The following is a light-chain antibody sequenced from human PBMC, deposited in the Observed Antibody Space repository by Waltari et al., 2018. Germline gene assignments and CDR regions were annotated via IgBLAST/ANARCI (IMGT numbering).Light chain of an antibody. CDR2: DVS. V-gene: IGLV2-14*01. CDR1: SSEVGGYNY. J-gene: IGLJ1*01. CDR3: SSYTSSSTLGV. Sequence: QSALTQPASVSGSPGQSITISCTGTSSEVGGYNYVSWYQQPPGKAPKLMIYDVSNRPSGVSNRFSGSKSGNTASLTISGLQAEDEADYYCSSYTSSSTLGVFGTGTKVTVL.